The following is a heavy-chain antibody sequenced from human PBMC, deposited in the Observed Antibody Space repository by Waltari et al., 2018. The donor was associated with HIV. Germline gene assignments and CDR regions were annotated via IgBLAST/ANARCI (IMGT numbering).Heavy chain of an antibody. CDR3: AKSPRAAPYYFDS. V-gene: IGHV3-23*01. D-gene: IGHD6-13*01. J-gene: IGHJ4*02. Sequence: GGSLRLSCAASGFAFNSYGMNWVRQTPGRGLEWVSGHSGGGGSTYYADSVTGRFTISRDSFNTTLYLHMTSLRAEDTALYFCAKSPRAAPYYFDSWGQGTQVTVSS. CDR2: HSGGGGST. CDR1: GFAFNSYG.